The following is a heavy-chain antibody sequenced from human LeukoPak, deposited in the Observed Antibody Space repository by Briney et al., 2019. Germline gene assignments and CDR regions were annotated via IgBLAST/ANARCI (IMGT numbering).Heavy chain of an antibody. J-gene: IGHJ4*02. V-gene: IGHV4-59*01. CDR3: ARVSGDYYDSSGYYFDY. CDR2: IYYSGST. D-gene: IGHD3-22*01. CDR1: GGSISSYY. Sequence: SETLSLTCTVSGGSISSYYWSWIRQPPGKGLEWIGYIYYSGSTNYNPSLKSRVTISADTSKNQFSLKLSSVTAADTAVYYCARVSGDYYDSSGYYFDYWGQGTLVTVSS.